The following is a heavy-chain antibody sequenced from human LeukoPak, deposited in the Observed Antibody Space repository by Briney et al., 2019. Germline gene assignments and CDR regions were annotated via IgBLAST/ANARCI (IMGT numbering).Heavy chain of an antibody. Sequence: PGGSLRLSCAASGFTFSSYWMSWVRQAPGKGLEWVANIKQDGSEKYYVGSVKGRFTISRDNAKNSLYLQMNSLRAEDTAVYYCARDFDYYDSSGYYDYWGQGTLVTVSS. V-gene: IGHV3-7*01. J-gene: IGHJ4*02. D-gene: IGHD3-22*01. CDR1: GFTFSSYW. CDR3: ARDFDYYDSSGYYDY. CDR2: IKQDGSEK.